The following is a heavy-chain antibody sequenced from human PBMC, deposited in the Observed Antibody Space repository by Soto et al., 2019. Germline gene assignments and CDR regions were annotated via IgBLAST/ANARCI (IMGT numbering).Heavy chain of an antibody. CDR1: GFPFTNYW. CDR2: ISPDGSDV. Sequence: GGSLRLSCAASGFPFTNYWMNWVRQTPGKGLMWVSRISPDGSDVGYADSVKGRFTISRDNSKNTLYLQMNSLRAEDTAVYYCAKLTPPTIFSPWGPVDYWGQGTLVTVSS. V-gene: IGHV3-74*01. D-gene: IGHD3-9*01. J-gene: IGHJ4*02. CDR3: AKLTPPTIFSPWGPVDY.